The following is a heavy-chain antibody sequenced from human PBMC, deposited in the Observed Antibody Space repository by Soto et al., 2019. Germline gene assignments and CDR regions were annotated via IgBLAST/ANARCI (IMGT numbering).Heavy chain of an antibody. CDR1: GFTFSSFG. CDR3: AREWSGRHYDFWSGYYRGYYYYGMDV. CDR2: ISYDGTNK. Sequence: GGSLRLSCAAPGFTFSSFGMHWVRQAPGKGLEWVAFISYDGTNKYYADSVKGRFTISRDNSKNTLYLQMNSLRAEDTAVYYCAREWSGRHYDFWSGYYRGYYYYGMDVWGQGTTVTVSS. J-gene: IGHJ6*02. D-gene: IGHD3-3*01. V-gene: IGHV3-30*03.